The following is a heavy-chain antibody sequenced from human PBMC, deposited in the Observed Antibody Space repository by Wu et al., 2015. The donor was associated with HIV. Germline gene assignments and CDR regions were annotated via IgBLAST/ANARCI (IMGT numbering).Heavy chain of an antibody. CDR2: MNPNNGKT. V-gene: IGHV1-8*01. J-gene: IGHJ6*04. D-gene: IGHD3-10*01. Sequence: QVQLVQSGAEVKKPGASVKVSCQASGYTITTYDFNWVRQAPGQGLEWMGWMNPNNGKTGYGQKFQGRVAMTRNISTRTAYMELSGLKSEDTAVYYCATSYYGSGSYPTFYYYYAMTSGPRTTVTVSS. CDR1: GYTITTYD. CDR3: ATSYYGSGSYPTFYYYYAMTS.